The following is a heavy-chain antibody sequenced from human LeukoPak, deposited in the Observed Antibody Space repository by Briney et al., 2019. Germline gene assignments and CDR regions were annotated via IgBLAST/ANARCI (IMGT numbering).Heavy chain of an antibody. CDR1: GFTFSSYS. D-gene: IGHD5-24*01. V-gene: IGHV3-48*01. CDR3: AKSGYNRFDY. CDR2: ISSTSSTI. Sequence: GGSLRLSCAASGFTFSSYSMNWVRQAPGKGLEWVSYISSTSSTIYYADSVKGRFTISRDNAKNSLYLQMDSLRAEDTAVYYCAKSGYNRFDYWGQGTLVTVSS. J-gene: IGHJ4*02.